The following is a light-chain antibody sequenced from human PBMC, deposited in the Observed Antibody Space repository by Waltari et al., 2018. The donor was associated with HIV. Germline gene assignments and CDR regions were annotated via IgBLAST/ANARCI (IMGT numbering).Light chain of an antibody. CDR1: QGIASN. V-gene: IGKV1-9*01. CDR2: AAS. J-gene: IGKJ4*01. Sequence: DIQLTQTPSFLSASVGDRVTITCRASQGIASNLAWYQQKPGKAPKLMIYAASTLQSGVPPRFRGSGSGTEFTLTTSSLQPEDFATYYCQQLDDYPLAFGGGTEVEIK. CDR3: QQLDDYPLA.